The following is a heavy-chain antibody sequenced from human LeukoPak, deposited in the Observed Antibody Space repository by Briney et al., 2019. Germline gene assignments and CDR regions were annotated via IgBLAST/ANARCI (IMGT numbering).Heavy chain of an antibody. CDR1: GYTFTGYY. V-gene: IGHV1-2*02. CDR2: INPNSGGT. J-gene: IGHJ6*03. D-gene: IGHD6-13*01. Sequence: GASVKVSCKASGYTFTGYYMHWVRQAPGQGLEWMGWINPNSGGTNYAQKLQGRVTMTTDTSTSTAYMELRSLRSDDTAVYYCARVDSSSWYYYYMDVWGKGTTVTISS. CDR3: ARVDSSSWYYYYMDV.